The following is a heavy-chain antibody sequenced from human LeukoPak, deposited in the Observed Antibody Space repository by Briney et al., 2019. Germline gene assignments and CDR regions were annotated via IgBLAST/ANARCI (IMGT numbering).Heavy chain of an antibody. CDR3: ASAAYCGGDCYSSN. J-gene: IGHJ4*02. V-gene: IGHV1-2*02. CDR1: GNTFTGYY. Sequence: ASVRVSCKSSGNTFTGYYIHWVRQAPGQGLEWMGLINPNSGGTNYAQKFQGRVTITADKSTSTAYMELSSLRSEDTAVYYCASAAYCGGDCYSSNWGQGTLVTVSS. CDR2: INPNSGGT. D-gene: IGHD2-21*02.